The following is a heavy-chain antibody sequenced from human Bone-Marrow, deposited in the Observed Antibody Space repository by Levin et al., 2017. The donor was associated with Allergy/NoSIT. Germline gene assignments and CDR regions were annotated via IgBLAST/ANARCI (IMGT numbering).Heavy chain of an antibody. D-gene: IGHD3-22*01. V-gene: IGHV3-13*04. CDR2: IGTAGDT. CDR3: ARGGSYDSSAYSFDY. CDR1: GFTLRNHD. J-gene: IGHJ4*02. Sequence: GGSLRLSCAASGFTLRNHDMHWVRQPAGKGLEWVSVIGTAGDTYFAASVQGRFTISRENVNNSVYLQMDSLKDGDTAVYYCARGGSYDSSAYSFDYWGQGALVTVSS.